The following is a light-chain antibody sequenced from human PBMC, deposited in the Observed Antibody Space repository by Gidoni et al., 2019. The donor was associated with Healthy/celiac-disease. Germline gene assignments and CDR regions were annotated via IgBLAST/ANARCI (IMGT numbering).Light chain of an antibody. J-gene: IGKJ4*01. CDR2: AAS. V-gene: IGKV1-39*01. CDR1: QSIRSY. CDR3: QQSYSTPT. Sequence: DIQMTQSPSSLSASVGDRVTITCRASQSIRSYLHWYQQKPGKAPKLLIYAASSLQSGVPSRFSGSGSGTDFTLTISSLQPEDFATYYCQQSYSTPTFGGGTKVEIK.